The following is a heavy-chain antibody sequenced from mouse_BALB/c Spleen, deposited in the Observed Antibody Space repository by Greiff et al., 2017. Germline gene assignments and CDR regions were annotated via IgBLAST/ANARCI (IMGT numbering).Heavy chain of an antibody. CDR2: IYPSDSYT. D-gene: IGHD2-10*02. J-gene: IGHJ4*01. Sequence: QVQLQQSGAELVRPGSSVKISCKASGYTFTSYWINWVKQRPGQGLEWIGNIYPSDSYTNYNQKFKDKATLTVDKSSSTAYMQLSSPTSEDSAVYYCTRSYGNPYAMDYWGQGTSVTVSA. V-gene: IGHV1S126*01. CDR3: TRSYGNPYAMDY. CDR1: GYTFTSYW.